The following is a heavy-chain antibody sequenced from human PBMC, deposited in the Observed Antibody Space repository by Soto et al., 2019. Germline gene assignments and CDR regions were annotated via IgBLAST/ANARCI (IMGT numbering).Heavy chain of an antibody. CDR2: IYYSGST. V-gene: IGHV4-61*01. CDR3: ARDRNTATDYGMDV. J-gene: IGHJ6*02. D-gene: IGHD5-18*01. Sequence: SETLSLTCTVSGGSVSSGSYYWSWIRQPPGKGLEWIGYIYYSGSTNYNPSLKSRVTISVDTSKNQFSLKLSSVTAADTAVYYCARDRNTATDYGMDVWGQGXTVTSP. CDR1: GGSVSSGSYY.